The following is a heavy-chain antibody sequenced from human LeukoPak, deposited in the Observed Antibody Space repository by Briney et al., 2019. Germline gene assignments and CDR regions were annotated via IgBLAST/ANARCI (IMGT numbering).Heavy chain of an antibody. V-gene: IGHV3-20*04. CDR1: GFSFDDYG. Sequence: PGGSLRLSCAASGFSFDDYGLTWVRQAPGKGLEWVSGINWNGDSTDYADSVKGRFTISRDNSKNTLYVQMNSLRAEDTAVYYCAKGAVRSTVVSPEYYFDYWGQGTMVTVSS. J-gene: IGHJ4*02. CDR3: AKGAVRSTVVSPEYYFDY. CDR2: INWNGDST. D-gene: IGHD4-23*01.